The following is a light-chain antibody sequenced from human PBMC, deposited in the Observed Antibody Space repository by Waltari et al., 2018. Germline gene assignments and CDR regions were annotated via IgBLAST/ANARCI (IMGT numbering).Light chain of an antibody. J-gene: IGLJ3*02. V-gene: IGLV2-11*01. CDR2: YVI. Sequence: QSALTQPRSVSGSPGQSVTISCAGTRNDVGGYKFVSWYQQHPGKIPKLIIFYVIQRPSGVPDLFSGSRSDDTATLTISRLQPEDEADYYCCSFAASYTWVFGGGTRLTVL. CDR1: RNDVGGYKF. CDR3: CSFAASYTWV.